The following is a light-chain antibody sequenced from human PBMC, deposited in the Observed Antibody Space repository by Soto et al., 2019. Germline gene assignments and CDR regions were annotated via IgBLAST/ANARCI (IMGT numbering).Light chain of an antibody. CDR1: QSISNY. CDR2: DAS. CDR3: QQRSNWPPIT. V-gene: IGKV3-11*01. Sequence: EIVMTQSPATLSLSPGERATLSCRASQSISNYLTWYQQKPGQAPRVLIYDASNRATDIPARFSGSGSGTDFTLTISSLEPEDFAVYYCQQRSNWPPITFGQGTRLEI. J-gene: IGKJ5*01.